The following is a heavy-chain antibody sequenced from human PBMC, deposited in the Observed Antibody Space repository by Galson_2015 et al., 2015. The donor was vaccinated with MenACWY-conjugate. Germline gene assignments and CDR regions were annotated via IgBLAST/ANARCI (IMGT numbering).Heavy chain of an antibody. Sequence: PALVKPTQTLTLTCTFSGFSLSTSGMCVSWIRQPPGKALEWLARIDWDDDKYYSTSLKTRLTISKDTSKNQVVLTMTNMDPVDTATYYCARIRLVGATDAFDIWGQGTMVTVSS. CDR2: IDWDDDK. CDR1: GFSLSTSGMC. CDR3: ARIRLVGATDAFDI. J-gene: IGHJ3*02. D-gene: IGHD1-26*01. V-gene: IGHV2-70*11.